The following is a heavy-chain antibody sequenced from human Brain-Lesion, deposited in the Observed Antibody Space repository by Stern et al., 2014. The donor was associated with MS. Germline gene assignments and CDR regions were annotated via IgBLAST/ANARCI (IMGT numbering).Heavy chain of an antibody. CDR1: GGSFNHYY. D-gene: IGHD5-12*01. CDR3: ARVGGYRGYERYSLVDYYYGMDV. V-gene: IGHV4-59*01. CDR2: IHSSGST. Sequence: VQLVESGPGLAKPSETLSLTCTVSGGSFNHYYWSWVRQPPGQGLEWIGYIHSSGSTTYNPSLQSRVTISLDTSKNQFSLELSTVTTADTAVYFCARVGGYRGYERYSLVDYYYGMDVWGQGTTVAVSS. J-gene: IGHJ6*02.